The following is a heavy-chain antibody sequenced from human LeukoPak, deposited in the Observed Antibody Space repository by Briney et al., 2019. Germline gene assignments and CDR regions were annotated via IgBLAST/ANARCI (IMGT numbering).Heavy chain of an antibody. CDR3: ARVDTATGYYYYYMDV. V-gene: IGHV1-18*01. J-gene: IGHJ6*03. Sequence: ASVKVSCKASGYTFTSYGISWVRQAPGRGLEGMGWISAYSGNTNYAQKLQGRVTMTTDTSTSTAYMELRSLRSDDTAVYYCARVDTATGYYYYYMDVWGKGTTVTVSS. CDR2: ISAYSGNT. D-gene: IGHD5-18*01. CDR1: GYTFTSYG.